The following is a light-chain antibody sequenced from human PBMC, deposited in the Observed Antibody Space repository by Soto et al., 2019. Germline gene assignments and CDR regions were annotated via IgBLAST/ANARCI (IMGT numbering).Light chain of an antibody. CDR1: SSDVGGYDY. CDR2: DVS. J-gene: IGLJ1*01. V-gene: IGLV2-14*01. CDR3: TSYAGSSTLYV. Sequence: QSALTQPASVSGPPGQSITISCTGTSSDVGGYDYVSWYQQHPGKAPKLMLYDVSNRPSGLSNRFSGSKSGNTASLTISGLQAEDEAEYFCTSYAGSSTLYVFGTGTKLTVL.